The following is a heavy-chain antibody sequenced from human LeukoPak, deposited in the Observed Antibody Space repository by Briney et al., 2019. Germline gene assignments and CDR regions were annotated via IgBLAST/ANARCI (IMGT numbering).Heavy chain of an antibody. D-gene: IGHD3-3*01. J-gene: IGHJ4*02. CDR1: GYTFTNHY. CDR3: ARGGSTVFGVIND. Sequence: ASVKVSCKASGYTFTNHYMHWVRQAPGQGLEWMGWTHPNSDGTNYALKFQGRVTMTRDTSINTAYMELISLRSDDTAIYYCARGGSTVFGVINDWGQGTLVTVSS. CDR2: THPNSDGT. V-gene: IGHV1-2*02.